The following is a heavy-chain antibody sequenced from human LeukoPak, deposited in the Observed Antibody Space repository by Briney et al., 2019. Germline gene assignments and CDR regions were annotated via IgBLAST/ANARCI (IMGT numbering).Heavy chain of an antibody. CDR3: ARGDHYDFWSGLDY. D-gene: IGHD3-3*01. V-gene: IGHV3-21*01. J-gene: IGHJ4*02. Sequence: PGGSLRLSCAASGFTFSSYSMNWVRQAPGKGLEWVSSISSSSSYIYYADSVKGRFTISRDNAKNSLYLQMNSLRAEDTAVYYCARGDHYDFWSGLDYWGQGTLVTVSS. CDR1: GFTFSSYS. CDR2: ISSSSSYI.